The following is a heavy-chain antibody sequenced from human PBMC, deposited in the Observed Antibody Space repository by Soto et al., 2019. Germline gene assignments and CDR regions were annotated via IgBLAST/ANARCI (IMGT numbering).Heavy chain of an antibody. J-gene: IGHJ6*02. CDR1: GFTFSGYW. CDR2: INPDGSTT. V-gene: IGHV3-74*01. Sequence: EVQLVESGGGLVQPGGSLRLSCSASGFTFSGYWMHWVRQPPGKGLVWVSRINPDGSTTNYADSVQGRFAISRDNAKNTVYLHMNSLGAGDSAVYYFTRGVKNEYGVDVWGQGTSVTVSS. CDR3: TRGVKNEYGVDV.